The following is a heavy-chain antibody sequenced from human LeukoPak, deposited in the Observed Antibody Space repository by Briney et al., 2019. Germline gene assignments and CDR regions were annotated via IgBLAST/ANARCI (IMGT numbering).Heavy chain of an antibody. CDR3: ARSNTGVMVGLFDP. V-gene: IGHV1-69*04. J-gene: IGHJ5*02. D-gene: IGHD4-23*01. CDR1: GGTFSSYA. Sequence: ASVKVSCKASGGTFSSYAISWVRQAPGQGLEWMGRIIPILGIANYAQKFQGRVTITADKSTSTAYMELSSLRSEDTAVYYCARSNTGVMVGLFDPWGQGTLVTVSS. CDR2: IIPILGIA.